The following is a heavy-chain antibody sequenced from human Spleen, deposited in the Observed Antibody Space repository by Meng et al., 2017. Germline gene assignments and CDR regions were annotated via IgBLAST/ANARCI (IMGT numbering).Heavy chain of an antibody. Sequence: GESLKISCAASGFTFSNYWMHWVRHAPGKGLVWVANIKQDGSEKYYVDSVKGRFTISRDNAKNSLYLQMNSLRAEDTAVYYCARTGGYDSSGYYYGTYYFDYWGQGTLVTVSS. CDR1: GFTFSNYW. CDR3: ARTGGYDSSGYYYGTYYFDY. CDR2: IKQDGSEK. D-gene: IGHD3-22*01. J-gene: IGHJ4*02. V-gene: IGHV3-7*01.